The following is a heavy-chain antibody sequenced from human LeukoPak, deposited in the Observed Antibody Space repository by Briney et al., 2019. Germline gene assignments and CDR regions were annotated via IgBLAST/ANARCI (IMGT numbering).Heavy chain of an antibody. CDR3: AKEGRSLQTY. CDR1: GFTFSSYG. J-gene: IGHJ4*02. V-gene: IGHV3-7*03. Sequence: GGSLRLSCAASGFTFSSYGMSWVRLAPGKGLEWVANIKEDGTETYYVDSVKGRFTISRDNAKNSLYLQMNSLRVEDTAVYYCAKEGRSLQTYWGQGTLVTVSP. CDR2: IKEDGTET. D-gene: IGHD5-24*01.